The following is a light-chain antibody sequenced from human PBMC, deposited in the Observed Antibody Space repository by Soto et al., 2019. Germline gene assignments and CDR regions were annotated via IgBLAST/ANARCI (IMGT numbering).Light chain of an antibody. J-gene: IGKJ4*01. Sequence: EIVMTQSSATLSVSPGERATLSCRASQSVSSNLAWYQQEPGQAPRLLIYGASTRATGIPARFSGSGSGTEFTLTISSLQSEDFAVYYCQQYNNWPPLTFGGGTKVEIK. CDR1: QSVSSN. CDR3: QQYNNWPPLT. V-gene: IGKV3-15*01. CDR2: GAS.